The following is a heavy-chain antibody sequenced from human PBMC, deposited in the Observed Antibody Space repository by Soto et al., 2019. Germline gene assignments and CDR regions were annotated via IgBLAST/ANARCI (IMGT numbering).Heavy chain of an antibody. D-gene: IGHD2-2*01. V-gene: IGHV4-39*01. Sequence: SETXSLTCTVSGGSISSSSYYWGWIRQPPGKGLEWIGSIYYSGSTYYNPSLKSRVTISVDTSKNQFSLKLSSVTAADTAVYYCARHFPIVVVPAAMVGYFDYWGQGTLVTVSS. CDR2: IYYSGST. CDR3: ARHFPIVVVPAAMVGYFDY. J-gene: IGHJ4*02. CDR1: GGSISSSSYY.